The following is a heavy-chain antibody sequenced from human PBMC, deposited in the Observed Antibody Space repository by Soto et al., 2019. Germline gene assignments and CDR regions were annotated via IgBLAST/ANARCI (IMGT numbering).Heavy chain of an antibody. CDR2: ISGYNGNT. J-gene: IGHJ4*02. CDR1: GYTFTSYA. Sequence: QVELVQSGAEVKKPGASVKVSCKASGYTFTSYAISWMRQAPGQGLEWMGWISGYNGNTKYAQKLQGRVTMTTDTSTSTSYMELRSLRSDATAVYYCARDLGGQIIDYWGQGTLVTVSS. CDR3: ARDLGGQIIDY. V-gene: IGHV1-18*01.